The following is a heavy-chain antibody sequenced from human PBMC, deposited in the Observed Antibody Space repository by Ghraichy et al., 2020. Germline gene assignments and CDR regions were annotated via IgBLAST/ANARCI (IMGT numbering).Heavy chain of an antibody. V-gene: IGHV3-11*01. Sequence: GGSLRLSCAASGFTFSDYYISWIRQAPGKGLEWVSYISSSGSTIYYADSVKGRFTISRDNAKNSLYLQMNSLRAEDTAVYYCARETRDGAFDIWGQGTMVTVSS. CDR3: ARETRDGAFDI. D-gene: IGHD1-1*01. CDR1: GFTFSDYY. J-gene: IGHJ3*02. CDR2: ISSSGSTI.